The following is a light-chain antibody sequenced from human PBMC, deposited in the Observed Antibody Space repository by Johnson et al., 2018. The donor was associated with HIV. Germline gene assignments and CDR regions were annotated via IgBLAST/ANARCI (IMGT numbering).Light chain of an antibody. CDR2: DND. CDR1: TSNIGNNY. Sequence: QSVLTQPPSVSAAPGQKVTISCSGSTSNIGNNYVSWYQQLPGTAPKLLIYDNDKRPSGIPDRFSGSKSGTSATLGITGHQTGDEADYYCETWDSSLSGVFGTGTKVTVL. CDR3: ETWDSSLSGV. V-gene: IGLV1-51*01. J-gene: IGLJ1*01.